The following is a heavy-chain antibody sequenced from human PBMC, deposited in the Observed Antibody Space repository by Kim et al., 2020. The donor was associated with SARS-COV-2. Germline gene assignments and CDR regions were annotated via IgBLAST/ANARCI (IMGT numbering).Heavy chain of an antibody. CDR3: ARSPPPLRPMVRGVISPQERWFDP. J-gene: IGHJ5*02. CDR1: GGSISSSNW. V-gene: IGHV4-4*02. Sequence: SETLSLTCAVSGGSISSSNWWSWVRQPPGKGLEWIGEIYHSGSTNYNPSLKSRVTISVDKSKNQFSLKLSSVTAADTAVYYCARSPPPLRPMVRGVISPQERWFDPWGQGTLVTVSS. CDR2: IYHSGST. D-gene: IGHD3-10*01.